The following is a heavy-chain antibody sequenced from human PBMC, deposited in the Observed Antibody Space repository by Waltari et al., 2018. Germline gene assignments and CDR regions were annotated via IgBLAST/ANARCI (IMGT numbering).Heavy chain of an antibody. J-gene: IGHJ4*02. CDR2: IYYSGRT. CDR3: ARASPHSSGYYPYDY. Sequence: QVQLQESGPGLVKPSETLSLTCTVSGGSISNYYWSWIRQPPGKGLEWIGYIYYSGRTNYNPSLKSRVTISRDTSKNQFSLQLSSVTAADTAIYYCARASPHSSGYYPYDYWGQGTLVTVSS. D-gene: IGHD3-22*01. V-gene: IGHV4-59*01. CDR1: GGSISNYY.